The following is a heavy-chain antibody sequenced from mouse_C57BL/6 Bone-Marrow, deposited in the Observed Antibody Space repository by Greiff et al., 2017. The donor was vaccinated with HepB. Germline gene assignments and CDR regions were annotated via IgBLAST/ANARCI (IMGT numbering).Heavy chain of an antibody. V-gene: IGHV14-1*01. D-gene: IGHD1-1*01. Sequence: DVKLQESGAELVRPGASVKLSCTASGFNIKDYYMHWVKQRPEQGLEWIGRIDPEDGDTEYAPKFQGKATMTADTSSNTAYLQLSSLTSEDTAVYYCSHYGSSYDWYFDVWGTGTTVTVSS. CDR3: SHYGSSYDWYFDV. J-gene: IGHJ1*03. CDR2: IDPEDGDT. CDR1: GFNIKDYY.